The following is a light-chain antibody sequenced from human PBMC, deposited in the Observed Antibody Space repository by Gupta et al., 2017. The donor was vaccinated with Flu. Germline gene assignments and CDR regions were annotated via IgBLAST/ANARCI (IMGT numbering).Light chain of an antibody. CDR1: QDISNY. V-gene: IGKV1-33*01. J-gene: IGKJ5*01. CDR3: QQYDNLPGT. CDR2: DAS. Sequence: DIQMTQSPSSLSASVGDRVTITCSSSQDISNYFQWYQQTPGKAPNLLIYDASNLETGVPSRISGSGSGTVFTFTISSLQPEDIATYYWQQYDNLPGTFGQGTRLEIK.